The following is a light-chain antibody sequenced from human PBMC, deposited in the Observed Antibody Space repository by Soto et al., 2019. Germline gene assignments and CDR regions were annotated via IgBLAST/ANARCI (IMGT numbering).Light chain of an antibody. CDR2: AAS. CDR1: QSISSY. Sequence: DIQMTQSPSSLSACVGDRVAITCRASQSISSYLNWYQQKPGKAPKLLIYAASSLQSGVPSRFSGSGSGTDFTLTISILQPEDFATYYCQQSYSTRWTFGQGTKVEIK. CDR3: QQSYSTRWT. J-gene: IGKJ1*01. V-gene: IGKV1-39*01.